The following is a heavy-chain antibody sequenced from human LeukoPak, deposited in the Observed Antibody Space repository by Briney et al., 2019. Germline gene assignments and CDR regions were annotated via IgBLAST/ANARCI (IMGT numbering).Heavy chain of an antibody. D-gene: IGHD2-2*01. CDR3: TRRGSSLGYCSSTSCYWEGNWFDP. J-gene: IGHJ5*02. CDR1: GFTFSGSA. CDR2: IRSKANSYAT. V-gene: IGHV3-73*01. Sequence: GGSLRLSCAASGFTFSGSAMHWVRQASGKGLEWVGRIRSKANSYATAYAASVKGRFTISRDDSKNTAYLQMNSLKTEDTAVYYCTRRGSSLGYCSSTSCYWEGNWFDPWGQGTLVTVSP.